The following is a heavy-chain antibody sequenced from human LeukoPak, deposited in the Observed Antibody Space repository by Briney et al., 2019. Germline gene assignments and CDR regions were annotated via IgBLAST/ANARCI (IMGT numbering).Heavy chain of an antibody. J-gene: IGHJ4*02. CDR2: IKSNTDGGTT. CDR3: TTQLLYEHNFDY. V-gene: IGHV3-15*01. Sequence: GGSLRLSCAASGFTFSDAWMSWVRQTPGKGLEWVGRIKSNTDGGTTDFAAPVKGRFTISRDDSENALYLRMNSLKTEDTAVYYCTTQLLYEHNFDYWGQGTLVTVSS. CDR1: GFTFSDAW. D-gene: IGHD2-2*02.